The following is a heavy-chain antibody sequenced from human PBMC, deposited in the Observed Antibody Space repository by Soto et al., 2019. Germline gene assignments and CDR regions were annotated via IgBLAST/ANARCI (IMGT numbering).Heavy chain of an antibody. J-gene: IGHJ3*02. V-gene: IGHV4-30-4*01. CDR2: IYSTAST. D-gene: IGHD4-4*01. Sequence: QGQLQESGPGLVKPSQTLSLTCTVSGGSITSGDYYWSWIRQSPGKGLEWIGYIYSTASTYYNPSLRRRIAISVDTSKNQFSLKLSAVTAADTAVYYCARDTSKDYRNHAGAAFHIWGQGTMVTVSS. CDR1: GGSITSGDYY. CDR3: ARDTSKDYRNHAGAAFHI.